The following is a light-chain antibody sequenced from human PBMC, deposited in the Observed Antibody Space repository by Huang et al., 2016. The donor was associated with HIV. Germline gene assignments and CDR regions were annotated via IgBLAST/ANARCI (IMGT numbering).Light chain of an antibody. J-gene: IGKJ1*01. CDR1: QSVYSSSTSKDY. CDR2: WAS. CDR3: QQYYSSPQT. Sequence: DIIMTQSPDSLAVSLGERATLNCRSSQSVYSSSTSKDYMAWFKQKPGQPPRLLLVWASTREAGVPDRFSGSGSGTHFTLTIDNLEAEDAAIYYCQQYYSSPQTFGQGTRVEVK. V-gene: IGKV4-1*01.